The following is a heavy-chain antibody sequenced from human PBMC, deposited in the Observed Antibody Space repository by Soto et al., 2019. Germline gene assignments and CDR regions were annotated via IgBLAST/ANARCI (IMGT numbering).Heavy chain of an antibody. CDR3: AKTYSSSWYDYFDY. D-gene: IGHD6-13*01. J-gene: IGHJ4*02. V-gene: IGHV3-30*18. CDR2: ISYDGSNK. CDR1: GFTFSSYG. Sequence: GGSLRLSCAASGFTFSSYGMHWVRQAPGKGLEWVAVISYDGSNKYYADSVKGRFTISRDNSKNTLYLQMKSLRAEDTAVYYCAKTYSSSWYDYFDYWGQGTLVTVSS.